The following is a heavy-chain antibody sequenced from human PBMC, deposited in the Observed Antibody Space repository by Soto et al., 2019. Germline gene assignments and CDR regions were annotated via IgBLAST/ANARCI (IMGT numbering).Heavy chain of an antibody. CDR3: AAELGFGKLSVV. J-gene: IGHJ6*02. Sequence: VQVVQSGVEVRRPGSSVKVSCKASGDTFKNCVISWVRQAPGQGLEWMGGIIPLFGTTDFAQRFQGRLTITTDESTTTAYMELSRLRSEDMATYYCAAELGFGKLSVVWGQGTTVIVSS. CDR2: IIPLFGTT. V-gene: IGHV1-69*01. D-gene: IGHD3-10*01. CDR1: GDTFKNCV.